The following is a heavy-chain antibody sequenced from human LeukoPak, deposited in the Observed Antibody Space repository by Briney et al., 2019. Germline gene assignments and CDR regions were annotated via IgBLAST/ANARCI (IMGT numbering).Heavy chain of an antibody. CDR2: TYYSGST. CDR1: GGSISSYY. CDR3: AREEYNYGQFEY. J-gene: IGHJ4*02. Sequence: SETLSLTCTVSGGSISSYYWSWIRQPPGKGLGWIGYTYYSGSTNYNPSLKSRVTISVDTSKNQFSLKLSSVTAADTAVYYCAREEYNYGQFEYWGQGTLVTVSS. D-gene: IGHD5-18*01. V-gene: IGHV4-59*01.